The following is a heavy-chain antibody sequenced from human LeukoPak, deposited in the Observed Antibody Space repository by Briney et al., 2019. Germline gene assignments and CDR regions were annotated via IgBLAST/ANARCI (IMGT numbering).Heavy chain of an antibody. CDR1: GFTFSSCT. CDR3: ARLYGDHGDS. Sequence: GGSLRLSCAASGFTFSSCTISRVRQAPGKGLEWVSAISRSGDNTYYADSVEGRFTISRDNSKNTLYLQMNSLRAEDTAVFYCARLYGDHGDSWGQGTLVTVSS. D-gene: IGHD4-17*01. J-gene: IGHJ4*02. V-gene: IGHV3-23*01. CDR2: ISRSGDNT.